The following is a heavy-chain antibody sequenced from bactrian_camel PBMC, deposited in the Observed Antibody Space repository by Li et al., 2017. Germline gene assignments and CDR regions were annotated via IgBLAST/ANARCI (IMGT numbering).Heavy chain of an antibody. CDR2: IETGGGLT. CDR1: GSIWNC. D-gene: IGHD1*01. Sequence: VQLVESGGGLVQTGGSMNVSCAASGSIWNCWGWFRQAPGKEREGVAVIETGGGLTWYADSVKGRFTISQALANNTVYLQLNSLKTEDTAMYFCTQGVWYSTIGDIQRHQRGQGTQVTVSS. J-gene: IGHJ4*01. V-gene: IGHV3S54*01. CDR3: TQGVWYSTIGDIQRHQ.